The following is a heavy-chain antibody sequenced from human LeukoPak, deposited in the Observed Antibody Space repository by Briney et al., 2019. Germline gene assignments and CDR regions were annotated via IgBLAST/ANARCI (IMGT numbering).Heavy chain of an antibody. CDR1: GGSISSYY. CDR2: IYYSGST. Sequence: TSETLSVTCTVSGGSISSYYWSWIRQPPGKGLEWIGYIYYSGSTNYNPSLKSRVTISVDTSKNQFSLKLSSVTAADTAVYYCARGLVVVAATSGWFDPWGQGTLVTVSS. D-gene: IGHD2-15*01. V-gene: IGHV4-59*01. CDR3: ARGLVVVAATSGWFDP. J-gene: IGHJ5*02.